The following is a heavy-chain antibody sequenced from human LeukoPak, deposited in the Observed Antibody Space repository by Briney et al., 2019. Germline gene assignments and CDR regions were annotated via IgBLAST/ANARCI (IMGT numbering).Heavy chain of an antibody. J-gene: IGHJ4*02. V-gene: IGHV3-7*03. CDR3: ARDRDGKDY. CDR1: GFTFSTYW. D-gene: IGHD1-1*01. Sequence: PGGSLRLSCAASGFTFSTYWMSWVRQAPGKGLEWVANTNPDGSDKYYADSLKGRFTIPRDNAKNSLYLQMNSLTAEDTAMYYCARDRDGKDYWGQGTLVTVSS. CDR2: TNPDGSDK.